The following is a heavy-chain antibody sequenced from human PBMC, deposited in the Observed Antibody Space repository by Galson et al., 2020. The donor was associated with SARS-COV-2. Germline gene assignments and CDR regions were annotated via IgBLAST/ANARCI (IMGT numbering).Heavy chain of an antibody. Sequence: GGSLRLSCAASGFTFSSSAMHWVRQAPGKGLEWVAIISYDGTTRYNSDSVKGRFTISRDISKNTLYLQMNRLRPEDTGVYYWAREMDDLSSSWYDYWGQGTLVTVSP. CDR2: ISYDGTTR. D-gene: IGHD3-22*01. J-gene: IGHJ4*02. CDR3: AREMDDLSSSWYDY. V-gene: IGHV3-30*04. CDR1: GFTFSSSA.